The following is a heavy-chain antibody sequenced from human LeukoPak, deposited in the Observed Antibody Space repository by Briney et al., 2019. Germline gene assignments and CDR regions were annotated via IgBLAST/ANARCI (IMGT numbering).Heavy chain of an antibody. J-gene: IGHJ4*02. V-gene: IGHV4-59*08. CDR2: IYYSGST. D-gene: IGHD6-13*01. CDR3: ARGSREYMLSSWYHFDY. CDR1: GGSISSYY. Sequence: SETLSLTCAISGGSISSYYWSWIRQPPGKGLEWIGYIYYSGSTNYNPSLKSRVTISVDTSKNQFSLKLSSVTAADTAVYYCARGSREYMLSSWYHFDYWGQGTLVTVSS.